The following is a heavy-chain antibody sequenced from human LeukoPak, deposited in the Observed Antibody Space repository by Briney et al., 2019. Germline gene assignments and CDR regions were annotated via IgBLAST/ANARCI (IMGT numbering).Heavy chain of an antibody. Sequence: SETLSLTCTVSGGSISSSSYYWGWIRQPPGKGLEWIGNVYFRGSTYYNPSLKSRVTISVDTSKDQFSLKLNSVTAADTAVYYCARHVRASGSGSYAFDIWGQGTMVTVSS. V-gene: IGHV4-39*01. D-gene: IGHD3-10*01. CDR1: GGSISSSSYY. J-gene: IGHJ3*02. CDR2: VYFRGST. CDR3: ARHVRASGSGSYAFDI.